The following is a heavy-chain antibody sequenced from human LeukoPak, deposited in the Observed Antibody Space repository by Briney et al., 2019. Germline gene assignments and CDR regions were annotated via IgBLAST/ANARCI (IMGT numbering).Heavy chain of an antibody. CDR1: GFTFDDYA. CDR3: ARTGYSSSWYAGGNWFDP. CDR2: ISWNSGSI. V-gene: IGHV3-9*01. J-gene: IGHJ5*02. D-gene: IGHD6-13*01. Sequence: PGGSLRLSCAASGFTFDDYAMHWVRQAPGKGLEWVSGISWNSGSIGYADSVKGRFTISRDNSKNTLYLQMNSLRAEDTAVYYCARTGYSSSWYAGGNWFDPWGQGTLVTVSS.